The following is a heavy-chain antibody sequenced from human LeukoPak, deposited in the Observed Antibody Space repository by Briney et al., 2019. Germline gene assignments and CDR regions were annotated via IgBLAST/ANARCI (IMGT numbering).Heavy chain of an antibody. D-gene: IGHD3-10*01. J-gene: IGHJ5*02. CDR3: ARSYGSGSYWGDWFDP. CDR2: ISASGNT. V-gene: IGHV3-23*01. CDR1: GFTLSSYA. Sequence: GGSLRLSCAASGFTLSSYAMSWVRQGPGKGLEWVSAISASGNTYHADSVKGRFTISRDSSKNTLYLQMNSLRAGDAAVYYCARSYGSGSYWGDWFDPWGQGTLVTVSS.